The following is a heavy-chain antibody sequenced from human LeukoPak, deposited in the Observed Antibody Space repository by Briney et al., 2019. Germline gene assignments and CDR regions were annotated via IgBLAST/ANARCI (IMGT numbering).Heavy chain of an antibody. CDR3: AKDIVGRADAFDI. CDR1: GFTFSTYT. Sequence: GGSLRLSCAASGFTFSTYTITWVRQAPGKGLEWVSLINPSGANTYYADSVKGRFTISRDNSKNMLYLQINSLRAEDTAVYYCAKDIVGRADAFDIWGQGTMVTVSS. J-gene: IGHJ3*02. D-gene: IGHD3-22*01. V-gene: IGHV3-23*01. CDR2: INPSGANT.